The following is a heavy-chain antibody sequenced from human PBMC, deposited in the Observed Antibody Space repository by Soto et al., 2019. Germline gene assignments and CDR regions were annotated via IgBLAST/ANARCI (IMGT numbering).Heavy chain of an antibody. CDR1: GYTFTSYG. V-gene: IGHV1-18*01. CDR3: ARSLLALWDSSGYYSHTYWYFDL. D-gene: IGHD3-22*01. Sequence: ASVKVSCKASGYTFTSYGISWVRQAPGQGLEWMGWISAYNGNTNYAQKLQGRVTMTTDTSTSTAYMELGSLRSDDTAVYYCARSLLALWDSSGYYSHTYWYFDLWGRGTLVTVSS. J-gene: IGHJ2*01. CDR2: ISAYNGNT.